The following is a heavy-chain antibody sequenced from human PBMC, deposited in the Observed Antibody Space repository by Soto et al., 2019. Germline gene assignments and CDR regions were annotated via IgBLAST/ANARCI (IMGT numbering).Heavy chain of an antibody. CDR2: ISWNSGSI. CDR3: AKEGTGTTSYYYYYMDV. Sequence: GGSLRLSCAASGFTFDDYAMHWVRQAPGKGLEWVSGISWNSGSIGYADSVKGRFTISRDNAKNSLYLQMNSLRAEDTALYYCAKEGTGTTSYYYYYMDVWGKGTTVTVSS. V-gene: IGHV3-9*01. J-gene: IGHJ6*03. D-gene: IGHD1-1*01. CDR1: GFTFDDYA.